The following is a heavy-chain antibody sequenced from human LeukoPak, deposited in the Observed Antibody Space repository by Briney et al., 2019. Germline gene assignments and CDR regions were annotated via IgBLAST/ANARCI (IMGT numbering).Heavy chain of an antibody. V-gene: IGHV3-23*01. CDR3: AKYAPSTTVATRYFDY. CDR2: IGSPDGNT. Sequence: GGSLRLSCAASGFTFSSYAMTWVRQAPGKGLEWVSVIGSPDGNTHYADSVKGRFTISRDNSKNMLYLQMNSLRAEDTAVYYCAKYAPSTTVATRYFDYWGRGTLVTVSS. J-gene: IGHJ4*02. D-gene: IGHD4-23*01. CDR1: GFTFSSYA.